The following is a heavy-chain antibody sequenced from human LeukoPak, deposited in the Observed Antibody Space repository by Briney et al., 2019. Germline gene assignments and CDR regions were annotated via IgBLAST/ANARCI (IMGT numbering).Heavy chain of an antibody. CDR2: IKQDGSEK. J-gene: IGHJ5*02. CDR1: GFTFSSYW. Sequence: GGSLRLSCAASGFTFSSYWMSWVRQAPGKGLEWVANIKQDGSEKYYVDSVKGRFTISRDNAKNSLYLQMNSLRAEDTAVYYCATYSSGWYLRTYNWFDPWGQGTLVTVSS. V-gene: IGHV3-7*01. CDR3: ATYSSGWYLRTYNWFDP. D-gene: IGHD6-19*01.